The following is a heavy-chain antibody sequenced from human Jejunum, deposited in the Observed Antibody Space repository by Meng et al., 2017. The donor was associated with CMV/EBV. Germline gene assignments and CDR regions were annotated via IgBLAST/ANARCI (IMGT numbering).Heavy chain of an antibody. V-gene: IGHV3-21*01. D-gene: IGHD1-1*01. CDR2: ISSSSTYI. CDR3: ARGLERQGYFDY. CDR1: GLDFSSYS. Sequence: AVPGLDFSSYSLNWVRQAPGKGLEWVSSISSSSTYIYYADSVKGRFTISRDNAKNSLHLQMNSLTAADTAVYYCARGLERQGYFDYWGQGTLVTVSS. J-gene: IGHJ4*02.